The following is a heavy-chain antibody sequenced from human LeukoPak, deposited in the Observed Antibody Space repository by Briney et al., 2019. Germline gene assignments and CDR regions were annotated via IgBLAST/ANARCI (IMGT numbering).Heavy chain of an antibody. D-gene: IGHD3-22*01. CDR1: GFTFNNFY. CDR3: ARYFNSNGYSSLRGDY. V-gene: IGHV3-74*01. J-gene: IGHJ4*02. Sequence: GGSLRLSCEASGFTFNNFYMHWARQAPGEGLVWVARINGDGSETNYADSVKGRFTISRDNAKNSLYLQMNSLRVEDTAVYYCARYFNSNGYSSLRGDYWGQGTLVTVSS. CDR2: INGDGSET.